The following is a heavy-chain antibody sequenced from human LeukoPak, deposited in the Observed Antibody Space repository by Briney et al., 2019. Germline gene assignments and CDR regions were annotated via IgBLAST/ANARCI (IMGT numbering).Heavy chain of an antibody. J-gene: IGHJ3*02. CDR2: IYYSGST. CDR3: ARIERYPPRAFDT. D-gene: IGHD5-24*01. V-gene: IGHV4-59*12. Sequence: SETLSLTCTVSGGSISSYYWSWIRQPPGKGLEWIGYIYYSGSTNYNPSLKSRVTISVDTSKNQFSLKLSSVTAADTAVYYCARIERYPPRAFDTWGQGTMVTVSS. CDR1: GGSISSYY.